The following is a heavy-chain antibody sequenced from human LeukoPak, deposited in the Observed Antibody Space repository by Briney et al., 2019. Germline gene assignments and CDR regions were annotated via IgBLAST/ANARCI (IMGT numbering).Heavy chain of an antibody. V-gene: IGHV4-61*02. Sequence: SQTLSLACTVSGDSITSGNSYWTWIRQSAGKGLEWIGRVSTRGSSDYKPSLQSRVTISLDTSKSHFSLRLNSVTAADTAVYYCARETEEIHSPSWGLYDLYYFIDVWGKGTAVTVSS. D-gene: IGHD2-2*01. CDR1: GDSITSGNSY. CDR3: ARETEEIHSPSWGLYDLYYFIDV. CDR2: VSTRGSS. J-gene: IGHJ6*03.